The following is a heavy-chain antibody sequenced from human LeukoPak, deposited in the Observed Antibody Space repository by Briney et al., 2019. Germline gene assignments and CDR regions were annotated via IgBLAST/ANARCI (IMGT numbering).Heavy chain of an antibody. Sequence: GGSLRLSCAASGFTFSSYGMQWVRQAPGKGLEWVAVISHDGTVQHYADSVKGRFTISRDNAKNSLYLQMNSLRAEDTAVYYCARGRARGLSWGQGTLVTVSS. J-gene: IGHJ5*02. D-gene: IGHD3-16*01. CDR2: ISHDGTVQ. V-gene: IGHV3-30*03. CDR1: GFTFSSYG. CDR3: ARGRARGLS.